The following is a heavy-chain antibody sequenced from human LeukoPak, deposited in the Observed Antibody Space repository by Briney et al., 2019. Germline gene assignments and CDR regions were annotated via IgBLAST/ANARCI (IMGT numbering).Heavy chain of an antibody. CDR1: GFTFSNAW. D-gene: IGHD2-2*01. CDR3: TTDVLYCSSTSCYNWFDP. J-gene: IGHJ5*02. Sequence: GGSLRLSCAASGFTFSNAWMSWVRQAPGKGLEWVGRIKSKTDGGTTDYAAPVKGRFTISRDDSKNTLYLQMNSPKTEDTAVYYCTTDVLYCSSTSCYNWFDPWGQGTLVTVSS. CDR2: IKSKTDGGTT. V-gene: IGHV3-15*01.